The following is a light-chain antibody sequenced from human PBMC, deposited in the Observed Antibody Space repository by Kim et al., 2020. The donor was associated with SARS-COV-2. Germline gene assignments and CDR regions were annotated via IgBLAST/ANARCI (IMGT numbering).Light chain of an antibody. CDR2: DAS. J-gene: IGKJ5*01. CDR1: QSVSSY. CDR3: QQRNNWPPIT. V-gene: IGKV3-11*01. Sequence: SPGERATLSGRASQSVSSYLAWYQQKPGQAPRLLIYDASNRATGIPARFSGSGSGTDFTLTISSLDPEDFAVYYCQQRNNWPPITFGQGTRLEIK.